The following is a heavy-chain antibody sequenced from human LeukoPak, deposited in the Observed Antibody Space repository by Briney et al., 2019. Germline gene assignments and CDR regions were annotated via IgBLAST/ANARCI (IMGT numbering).Heavy chain of an antibody. V-gene: IGHV3-53*01. CDR2: IYTGGDT. D-gene: IGHD6-19*01. Sequence: GESLRLTCAASGFSVSNKYMSWVRQAPGKGLEWVSVIYTGGDTYYADSVRGRFTISRDNSKNTVNLQMNSLRAEDTTLYYCAGGQMFTSGGFDDWGQGTLVTVSS. CDR3: AGGQMFTSGGFDD. CDR1: GFSVSNKY. J-gene: IGHJ4*02.